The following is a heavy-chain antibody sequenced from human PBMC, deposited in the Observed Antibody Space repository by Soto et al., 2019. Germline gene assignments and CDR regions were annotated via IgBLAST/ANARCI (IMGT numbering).Heavy chain of an antibody. Sequence: SETLSLTCTVSGGSISNYYWSWIRQPPGKGLEWICYIYYSGTTNYNTSLKSRVTISVDTSKKQFSLKLSSVTAADTAVYYCARDRGSYSGGDFYXWGQGTLVTVSX. V-gene: IGHV4-59*01. CDR3: ARDRGSYSGGDFYX. CDR2: IYYSGTT. D-gene: IGHD1-26*01. CDR1: GGSISNYY. J-gene: IGHJ4*02.